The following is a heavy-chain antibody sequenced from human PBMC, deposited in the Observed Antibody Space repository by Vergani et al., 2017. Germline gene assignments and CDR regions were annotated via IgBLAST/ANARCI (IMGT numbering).Heavy chain of an antibody. V-gene: IGHV3-66*01. CDR1: GFTVSSNY. Sequence: EVQVVESGGGLVQPGGSLRLSCAASGFTVSSNYMSWVRQAPGKGLEWVSVTYSGGSTYYADSVKGRFTISRDNSKNTLYLQMNSLRAEDTAVYYCAKDRGCSGGSCYFPYVFGMDVWGQGTTVTVSS. CDR3: AKDRGCSGGSCYFPYVFGMDV. D-gene: IGHD2-15*01. J-gene: IGHJ6*02. CDR2: TYSGGST.